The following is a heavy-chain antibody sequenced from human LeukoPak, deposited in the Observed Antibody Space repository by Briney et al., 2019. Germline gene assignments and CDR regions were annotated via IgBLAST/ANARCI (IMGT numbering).Heavy chain of an antibody. CDR3: ARAQTSGVVIRSFDY. Sequence: GGSLRLSCAASGFTFSSYWMSWVRQAPGKGLEWVANIKQDGSEKYYVDSVKGRFTISRDNAKNSLYLQMNSLRAEDTAVYYCARAQTSGVVIRSFDYWGQGTLVTVSS. CDR1: GFTFSSYW. V-gene: IGHV3-7*01. CDR2: IKQDGSEK. D-gene: IGHD3-3*01. J-gene: IGHJ4*02.